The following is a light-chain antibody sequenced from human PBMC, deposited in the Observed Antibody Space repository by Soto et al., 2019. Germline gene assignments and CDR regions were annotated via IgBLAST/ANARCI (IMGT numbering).Light chain of an antibody. CDR2: AAS. V-gene: IGKV1-39*01. Sequence: DIQMTQSPSSLSASVVDRVTITCRTSQSIGVYLNWYQQKPGKAPKLLIYAASTLHSGVPSRFSGSGSGTDFTLTISSLQPEDFATYYCQQSYAAWTFGQGTKVDIK. J-gene: IGKJ1*01. CDR3: QQSYAAWT. CDR1: QSIGVY.